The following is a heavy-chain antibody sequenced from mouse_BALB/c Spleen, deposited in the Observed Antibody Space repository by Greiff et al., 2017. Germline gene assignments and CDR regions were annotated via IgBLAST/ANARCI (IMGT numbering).Heavy chain of an antibody. J-gene: IGHJ4*01. V-gene: IGHV5-17*02. CDR2: ISSGSSTI. D-gene: IGHD3-3*01. CDR1: GFTFSSFG. Sequence: EVQLVESGGGLVQPGGSRKLSCAASGFTFSSFGMHWVRQAPEKGLEWVAYISSGSSTIYYADTVKGRFTISRDNPKNTLFLQMTSLRSEDTAMYYCARYVSGQYYYAMDYWGQGTSVTVSS. CDR3: ARYVSGQYYYAMDY.